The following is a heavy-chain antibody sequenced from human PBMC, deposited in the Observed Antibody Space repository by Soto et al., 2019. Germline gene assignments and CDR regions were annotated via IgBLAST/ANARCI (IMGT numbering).Heavy chain of an antibody. V-gene: IGHV4-61*01. CDR2: IYNTGNT. CDR1: GGSVSSGSHY. Sequence: SETLSLTCSVSGGSVSSGSHYWSWIRQPPGKPLEWIAYIYNTGNTDYNPSLRSRVTILVDVSKNQFSLRLGSVTDADAAADYCARDRSDLLNSFDALDVWGQGTLVTVSS. CDR3: ARDRSDLLNSFDALDV. D-gene: IGHD1-1*01. J-gene: IGHJ3*01.